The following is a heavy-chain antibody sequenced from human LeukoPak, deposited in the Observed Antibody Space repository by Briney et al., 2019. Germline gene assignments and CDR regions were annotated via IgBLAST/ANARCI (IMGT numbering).Heavy chain of an antibody. Sequence: GGSLRLSCEASGFTVSNNFMSWVRQAPGKGLGWVSVIYSGGSTNYADSVKGRFTISRDNSRNTLYLQMNSLRADDTAVYYCAKDLAYTTYGYYFDYWGQGTLVPVSS. CDR1: GFTVSNNF. CDR3: AKDLAYTTYGYYFDY. V-gene: IGHV3-53*01. J-gene: IGHJ4*02. CDR2: IYSGGST. D-gene: IGHD4-11*01.